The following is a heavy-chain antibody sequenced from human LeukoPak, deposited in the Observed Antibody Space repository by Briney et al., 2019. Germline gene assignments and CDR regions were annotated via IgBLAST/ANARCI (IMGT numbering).Heavy chain of an antibody. V-gene: IGHV3-21*01. D-gene: IGHD1-1*01. Sequence: PGGSLRLSCAASGFTFSSYSMNWVRQARGKGLEWVSSISSSSSYIYYADSVKGRFTISRDNAKNSLYLQMNSLRAEDTAVYYCARWVSNWNDGGYFDYWGQGTLVTVSS. J-gene: IGHJ4*02. CDR3: ARWVSNWNDGGYFDY. CDR2: ISSSSSYI. CDR1: GFTFSSYS.